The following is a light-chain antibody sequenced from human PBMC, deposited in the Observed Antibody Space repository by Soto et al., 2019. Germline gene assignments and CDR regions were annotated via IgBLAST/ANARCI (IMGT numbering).Light chain of an antibody. J-gene: IGKJ1*01. CDR3: QHYHNWPPWT. CDR2: GAS. CDR1: QSVRNN. Sequence: EIVMTQSPATLSVSPGDRATLSCRASQSVRNNLAWYQQKPGQAPRLLIYGASTRATGIAARFSGSGSGTELTLTINSLQSDDFAVYFCQHYHNWPPWTFGQGTKVEFK. V-gene: IGKV3-15*01.